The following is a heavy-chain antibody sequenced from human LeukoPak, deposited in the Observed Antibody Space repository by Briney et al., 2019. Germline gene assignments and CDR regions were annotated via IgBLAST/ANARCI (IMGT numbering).Heavy chain of an antibody. CDR2: TYYRSKWYN. D-gene: IGHD3-9*01. J-gene: IGHJ6*03. V-gene: IGHV6-1*01. CDR1: GDSVSSNSAA. Sequence: SQTLSLTCAISGDSVSSNSAAWNWIRQSPSRGLEWLGRTYYRSKWYNDYAVSVKSRIAINPDTSTNQFSLQLNSVTPEDTAVYYCARELRYFDWLPRPYYYYYYMDVWGKGTRSPSP. CDR3: ARELRYFDWLPRPYYYYYYMDV.